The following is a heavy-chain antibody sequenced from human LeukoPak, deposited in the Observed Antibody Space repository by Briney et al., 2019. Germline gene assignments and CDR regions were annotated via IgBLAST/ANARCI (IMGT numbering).Heavy chain of an antibody. CDR1: GFTFTKCA. V-gene: IGHV3-23*01. CDR2: ITATGDTA. D-gene: IGHD6-19*01. J-gene: IGHJ4*02. CDR3: AGDRDSDWYSPLDY. Sequence: GGSLRLSCVASGFTFTKCAMSWIRQAPGKGLEWVAIITATGDTAYYADSVKGRFTISRDNSRNTVYMQMDSLRAEDTAIYYCAGDRDSDWYSPLDYWGQGSQVTVSS.